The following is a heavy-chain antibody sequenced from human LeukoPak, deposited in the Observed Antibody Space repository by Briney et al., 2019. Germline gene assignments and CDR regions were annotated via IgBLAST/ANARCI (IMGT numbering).Heavy chain of an antibody. CDR3: ARDTALWTFDI. J-gene: IGHJ3*02. CDR1: GGSISSYY. D-gene: IGHD2-21*02. V-gene: IGHV4-4*07. Sequence: SETLSLTCTVSGGSISSYYWTWIRQPAGKGLEWIGRIYTSGSTINNPSLKNTNYNPSLKSRLTMSVDRSKNQFSLKMTSVTAADTAMYYCARDTALWTFDIWGQGTMVTVSS. CDR2: IYTSGSTINNPSLKNT.